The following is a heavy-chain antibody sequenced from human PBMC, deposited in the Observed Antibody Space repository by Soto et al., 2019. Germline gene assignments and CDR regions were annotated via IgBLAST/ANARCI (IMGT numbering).Heavy chain of an antibody. D-gene: IGHD5-18*01. Sequence: QVQLVESGGGLVKPGGSLRLSCAASGFTFSSYGMHWVRQAPGKGLEWVAVIWYDGSNKYYADSVKGRFTISRDNSKNTLYLQMNSLRAEDTAVYYCARSLWIQLWPYYYYGMDVWGQGTTVTVSS. CDR2: IWYDGSNK. V-gene: IGHV3-33*01. CDR1: GFTFSSYG. J-gene: IGHJ6*02. CDR3: ARSLWIQLWPYYYYGMDV.